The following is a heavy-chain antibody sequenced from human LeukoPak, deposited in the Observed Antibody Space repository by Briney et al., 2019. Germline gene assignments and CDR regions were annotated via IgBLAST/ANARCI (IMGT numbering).Heavy chain of an antibody. CDR3: ARDWFHAIDY. J-gene: IGHJ4*02. CDR2: IRSDGSDT. D-gene: IGHD2/OR15-2a*01. Sequence: GGSLRLSCVASGFTLGSQAMSWVRQAPGEGLVWVSRIRSDGSDTRYAESVKGRFTISRDNAKNTLYLQMNSLRAEDTAVYYCARDWFHAIDYWGQGTLVTVSS. CDR1: GFTLGSQA. V-gene: IGHV3-74*01.